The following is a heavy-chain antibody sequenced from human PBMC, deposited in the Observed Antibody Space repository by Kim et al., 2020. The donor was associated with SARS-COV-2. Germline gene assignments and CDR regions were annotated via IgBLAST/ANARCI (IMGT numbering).Heavy chain of an antibody. V-gene: IGHV3-66*01. CDR2: IYSGGST. D-gene: IGHD6-13*01. J-gene: IGHJ6*02. CDR1: GFTVSSNY. Sequence: GGSLRLSCAASGFTVSSNYMSWVRQAPGKGLEWVSVIYSGGSTYYADSVKGRFTISRDNSKNTLYLQMNSLRAEDTAVYYCARGEGGSWPHGYYYGMDVWGQGTTVTVSS. CDR3: ARGEGGSWPHGYYYGMDV.